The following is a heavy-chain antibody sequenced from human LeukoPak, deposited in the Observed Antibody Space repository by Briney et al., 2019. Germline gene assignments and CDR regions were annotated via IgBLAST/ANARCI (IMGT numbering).Heavy chain of an antibody. V-gene: IGHV3-23*01. J-gene: IGHJ4*02. Sequence: PGGSLRLSCVASGFTFSGFAMIWVRQVPGKGLEWVSSISAGSTNKYYADSVKGRFTISRGNSKNTLYLQMNSLRAEDTAIYYCGKGRAVVGAAGPDHWGQGTLVTVSS. CDR1: GFTFSGFA. CDR2: ISAGSTNK. CDR3: GKGRAVVGAAGPDH. D-gene: IGHD2-15*01.